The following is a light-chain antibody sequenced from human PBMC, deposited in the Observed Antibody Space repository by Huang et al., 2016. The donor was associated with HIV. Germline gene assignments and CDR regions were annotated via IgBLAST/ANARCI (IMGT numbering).Light chain of an antibody. J-gene: IGKJ4*01. Sequence: EIVMTQSPATLSVSPGQSVTLSCRANRSVSTNLAWYQPRHGQAPRLLSYGSSTRAPGIPARFSGSGSGTDFSLTISSLQSEDFALYYCHQYNNWLLSFGGGTRV. V-gene: IGKV3-15*01. CDR2: GSS. CDR3: HQYNNWLLS. CDR1: RSVSTN.